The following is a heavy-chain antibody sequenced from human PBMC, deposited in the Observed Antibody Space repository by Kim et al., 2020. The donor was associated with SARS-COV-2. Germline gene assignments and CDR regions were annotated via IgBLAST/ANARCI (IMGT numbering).Heavy chain of an antibody. V-gene: IGHV3-33*05. CDR2: ISYDGSNK. D-gene: IGHD3-10*01. J-gene: IGHJ6*02. Sequence: GGSLRLSCAASGFTFSRYGMHWVRQAPGKGLEWVAVISYDGSNKYYADSVKGRFTISRDNSKNTLYLQMNSLRAGDTAVYYCARVRWFGPTTRRLYYYYGMVVWGQATTVTVSS. CDR3: ARVRWFGPTTRRLYYYYGMVV. CDR1: GFTFSRYG.